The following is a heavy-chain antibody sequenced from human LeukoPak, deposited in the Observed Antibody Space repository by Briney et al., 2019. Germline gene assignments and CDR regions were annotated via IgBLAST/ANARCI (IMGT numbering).Heavy chain of an antibody. D-gene: IGHD3-10*01. V-gene: IGHV1-46*01. CDR3: ARSMVRGVIITPPEPPYYYGMDV. CDR2: INPSGGST. CDR1: GYTFTSYY. Sequence: ASVKVSCKASGYTFTSYYMHWVRQAPGQGLEWMGIINPSGGSTSYAQKFQGRVTMTRDTSTSTVYMELSSLRSEDTAVYYCARSMVRGVIITPPEPPYYYGMDVWGQGTTVTVSS. J-gene: IGHJ6*02.